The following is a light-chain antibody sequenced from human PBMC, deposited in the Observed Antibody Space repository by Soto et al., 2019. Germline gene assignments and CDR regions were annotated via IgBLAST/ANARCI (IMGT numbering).Light chain of an antibody. V-gene: IGKV3-15*01. CDR1: QSVSSN. Sequence: ERGTLSWLASQSVSSNLAWYQQKPGQAPRLLIYGASSRATGIPVRFSGSGSGTEFTLTLSCRLSDDFVFYYFQLSTNLLLTLGQGTRLDI. CDR3: QLSTNLLLT. CDR2: GAS. J-gene: IGKJ5*01.